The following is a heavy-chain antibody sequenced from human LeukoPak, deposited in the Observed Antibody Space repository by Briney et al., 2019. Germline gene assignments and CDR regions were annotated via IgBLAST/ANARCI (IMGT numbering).Heavy chain of an antibody. J-gene: IGHJ4*02. CDR1: GITLSNYG. V-gene: IGHV3-23*01. D-gene: IGHD3-22*01. CDR2: ISGSGGGT. CDR3: AKRGVVIRVILVGFHKEAYYFDS. Sequence: PRGSLRLSCAVSGITLSNYGMGWVRQAPGRGLEWVAGISGSGGGTNYAASVQGRFTISRDSPKNTLYLQMNRLRAEDTAVYFCAKRGVVIRVILVGFHKEAYYFDSWGQGALVTVSS.